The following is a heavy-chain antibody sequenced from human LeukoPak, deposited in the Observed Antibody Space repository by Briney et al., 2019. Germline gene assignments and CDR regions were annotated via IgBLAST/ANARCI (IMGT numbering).Heavy chain of an antibody. D-gene: IGHD1-1*01. Sequence: GGSLRLSCAASGFTFSYHYMEGLRQATGKALECGGRIRNKANSYTTEYAASVRGRFTISREDSKNSVYLQMNSLKTEDTAVYYCARGTRTTATTYGMDVWGQGTTVTVSS. V-gene: IGHV3-72*01. J-gene: IGHJ6*02. CDR3: ARGTRTTATTYGMDV. CDR1: GFTFSYHY. CDR2: IRNKANSYTT.